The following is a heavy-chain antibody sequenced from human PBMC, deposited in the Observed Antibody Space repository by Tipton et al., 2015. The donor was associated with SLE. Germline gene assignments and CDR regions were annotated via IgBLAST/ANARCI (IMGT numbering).Heavy chain of an antibody. D-gene: IGHD1-14*01. CDR1: GFTFSAYG. V-gene: IGHV3-30*02. Sequence: SLRLSCAASGFTFSAYGMHWVRQAPGKGLEWVAFIRYDGGYEDSAESVKGRFTISRDNSKNTVYLQMNSLRREDTAVYYCAKEVDHEDFDYWGQGTLVTVSS. CDR2: IRYDGGYE. CDR3: AKEVDHEDFDY. J-gene: IGHJ4*02.